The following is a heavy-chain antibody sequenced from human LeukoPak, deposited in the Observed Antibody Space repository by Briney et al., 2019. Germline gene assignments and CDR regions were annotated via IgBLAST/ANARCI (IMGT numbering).Heavy chain of an antibody. D-gene: IGHD3-3*01. Sequence: SETLSLTCAVYGGSFSGYYWSWIRQPPGKGLEWIGYIYYSGSTNYNPSLKSRVTISVDTSKNQFSLKLSSVTAADTAVYYCASSYYDFWSGYQYPDYFDYWGQGTLVTVSS. CDR3: ASSYYDFWSGYQYPDYFDY. J-gene: IGHJ4*02. CDR2: IYYSGST. CDR1: GGSFSGYY. V-gene: IGHV4-59*01.